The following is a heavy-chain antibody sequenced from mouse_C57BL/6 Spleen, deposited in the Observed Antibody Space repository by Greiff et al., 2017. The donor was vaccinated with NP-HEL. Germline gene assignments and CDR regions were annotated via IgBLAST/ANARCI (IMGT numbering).Heavy chain of an antibody. Sequence: EVQVVESGGGLVKPGGSLKLSCAASGFTFSDYGMHWVRQAPEKGLEWVAYISSGSSTIYYADTVKGRFTISRDNAKNTLFLQMTSLRSEDTAMYYCAGGYLYYFDYWGQGTSVTVSS. CDR3: AGGYLYYFDY. CDR1: GFTFSDYG. CDR2: ISSGSSTI. D-gene: IGHD1-1*01. V-gene: IGHV5-17*01. J-gene: IGHJ4*01.